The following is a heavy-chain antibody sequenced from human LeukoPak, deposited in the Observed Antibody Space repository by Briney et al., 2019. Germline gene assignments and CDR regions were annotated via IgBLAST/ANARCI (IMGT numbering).Heavy chain of an antibody. CDR1: GFTFSSYN. CDR2: ISSTSSHI. D-gene: IGHD2-2*01. CDR3: AKDPRGYCSSTSCPNWFDP. J-gene: IGHJ5*02. V-gene: IGHV3-21*04. Sequence: GGSLRLSCAASGFTFSSYNMNWVRQAPGKGLEYVSSISSTSSHIYYADPVKGRFTISRDNSKNTLYLQMNGLRAEDTAVYYCAKDPRGYCSSTSCPNWFDPWGQGTLVTASS.